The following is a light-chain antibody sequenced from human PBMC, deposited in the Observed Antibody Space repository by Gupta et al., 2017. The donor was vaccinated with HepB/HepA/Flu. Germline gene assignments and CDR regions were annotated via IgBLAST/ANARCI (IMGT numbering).Light chain of an antibody. J-gene: IGLJ2*01. Sequence: SYVLTQPPSVSVAQGMTAGIPCGVNNIGEKSVHWYQKKPGPAPVLVLYAESDRPSGIPERFSGTNSGNTATLTISRVEAGDEADYYCQVWDSSSDPVVFGGGTKLTVL. CDR2: AES. V-gene: IGLV3-21*03. CDR1: NIGEKS. CDR3: QVWDSSSDPVV.